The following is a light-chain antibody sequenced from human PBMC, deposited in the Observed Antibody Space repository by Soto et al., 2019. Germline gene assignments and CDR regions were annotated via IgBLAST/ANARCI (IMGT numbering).Light chain of an antibody. CDR3: QQYRDSRT. CDR2: GAS. CDR1: QSFINNY. V-gene: IGKV3-20*01. Sequence: EIVLTQSPGTLSLSPGERATLSFRASQSFINNYLAWYQQKPGQAPRLLIYGASSRATGIPDRFSGSGSGTEFTLTISRLEPEDFAVYYCQQYRDSRTFGQGTKVDIK. J-gene: IGKJ1*01.